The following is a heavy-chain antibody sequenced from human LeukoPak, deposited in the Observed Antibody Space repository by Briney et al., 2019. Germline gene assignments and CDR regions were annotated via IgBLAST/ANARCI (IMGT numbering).Heavy chain of an antibody. CDR3: AKWGYCSSTSCSLEYYFDY. J-gene: IGHJ4*02. D-gene: IGHD2-2*01. CDR2: IRYDGSNK. CDR1: GFTFSSYG. V-gene: IGHV3-30*02. Sequence: GGSLRLSCAASGFTFSSYGMHWVRQAPGKGLEWVAFIRYDGSNKYYADSVKGRFTISRDNSKNTLYLQMNSLRAEDTAVYYCAKWGYCSSTSCSLEYYFDYWGQGTLVTVSS.